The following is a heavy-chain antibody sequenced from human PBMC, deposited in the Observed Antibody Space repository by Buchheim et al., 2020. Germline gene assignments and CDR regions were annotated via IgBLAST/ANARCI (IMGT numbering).Heavy chain of an antibody. CDR3: AREPPKKWELPRFFDY. Sequence: QVQLVQSGAEVKKPGASVKVSCKASGYTFTSYYMHWVRQAPGQGLEWMGIINPSGGSTSYAQKFQGRVTMTRDTSKSTVYMELSSLRSEDTAVYYCAREPPKKWELPRFFDYWGQGTL. J-gene: IGHJ4*02. CDR2: INPSGGST. V-gene: IGHV1-46*01. D-gene: IGHD1-26*01. CDR1: GYTFTSYY.